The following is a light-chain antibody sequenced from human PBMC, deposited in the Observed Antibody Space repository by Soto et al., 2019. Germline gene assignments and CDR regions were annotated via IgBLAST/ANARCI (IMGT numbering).Light chain of an antibody. Sequence: EVVLTQSPGTLSLSPGASATLSCRATERVVSNYLAWYELKPGQAPRLLIYDASSRTTGIPDRFSGSGSGTDFPLTISRLEPEDFAVYYCQQYGSIPWTFGQGTKVDIK. J-gene: IGKJ1*01. V-gene: IGKV3-20*01. CDR3: QQYGSIPWT. CDR1: ERVVSNY. CDR2: DAS.